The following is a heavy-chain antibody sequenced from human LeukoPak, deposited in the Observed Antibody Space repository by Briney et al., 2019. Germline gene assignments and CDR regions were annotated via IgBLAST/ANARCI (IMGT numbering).Heavy chain of an antibody. CDR3: ARQTAMGRSGDY. CDR2: IDLSDSET. J-gene: IGHJ4*02. V-gene: IGHV5-51*01. D-gene: IGHD5-18*01. CDR1: GYSFTSYW. Sequence: GESLKIPCKASGYSFTSYWIGWVRQMPGKGLEWMGIIDLSDSETRYTPSFQGQVTISVDKSLTTADLQWNSLKASDTAMYYCARQTAMGRSGDYWGQGTLVTVSS.